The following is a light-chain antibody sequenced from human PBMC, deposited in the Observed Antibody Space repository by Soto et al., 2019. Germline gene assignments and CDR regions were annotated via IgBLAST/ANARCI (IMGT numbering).Light chain of an antibody. CDR1: SSDVGVYNY. Sequence: QSALTQPASVSGSPGQSITISCTGTSSDVGVYNYVSWYQQHPGKAPKLMIYEVSNRPSGVSNRFSGSKSGNTASLTISGLQAEDEADYYCNSYTTSSTLFGGGTKLTVL. J-gene: IGLJ2*01. CDR2: EVS. V-gene: IGLV2-14*01. CDR3: NSYTTSSTL.